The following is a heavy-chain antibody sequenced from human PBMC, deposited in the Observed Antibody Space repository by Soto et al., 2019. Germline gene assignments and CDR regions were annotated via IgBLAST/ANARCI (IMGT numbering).Heavy chain of an antibody. J-gene: IGHJ4*02. CDR3: ARLDGRLYSSGWFDY. Sequence: GASVKVSCKASGGTFSSYAISWVRQAPGQGLEWMGGIIPIFGTANYAQKFQGRVTITADESTSTAYMELSSLRSEDTAVYYCARLDGRLYSSGWFDYWGQGTLVTVSS. V-gene: IGHV1-69*13. D-gene: IGHD6-19*01. CDR1: GGTFSSYA. CDR2: IIPIFGTA.